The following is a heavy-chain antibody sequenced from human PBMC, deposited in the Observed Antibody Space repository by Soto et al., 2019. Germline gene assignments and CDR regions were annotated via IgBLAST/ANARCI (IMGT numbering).Heavy chain of an antibody. D-gene: IGHD2-15*01. V-gene: IGHV4-59*01. Sequence: SETLSLTCTVSGGSISPFYWSWVRQPPGKGLEWIGYLYYSGNTNYNPSLKSRVTISVDASKNQVSLRLTPVTAADTAVYYCARVGGVAARTFDYWGQGTVVTVS. CDR1: GGSISPFY. CDR3: ARVGGVAARTFDY. J-gene: IGHJ4*02. CDR2: LYYSGNT.